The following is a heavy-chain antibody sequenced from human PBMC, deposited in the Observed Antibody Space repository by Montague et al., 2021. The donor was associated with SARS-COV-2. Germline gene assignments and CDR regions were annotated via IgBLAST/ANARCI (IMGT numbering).Heavy chain of an antibody. Sequence: SLRLSCAASGFTVSSNYMGWVRQAPGKGLEWVSVIYSGGSTYYADSVKGRFTISRHNSKNTLYLHMNSLRAEDTAVYYCARDLTYGSGRSYYYYGMDVWGQGTTVTVSS. CDR3: ARDLTYGSGRSYYYYGMDV. CDR2: IYSGGST. V-gene: IGHV3-53*04. CDR1: GFTVSSNY. D-gene: IGHD3-10*01. J-gene: IGHJ6*02.